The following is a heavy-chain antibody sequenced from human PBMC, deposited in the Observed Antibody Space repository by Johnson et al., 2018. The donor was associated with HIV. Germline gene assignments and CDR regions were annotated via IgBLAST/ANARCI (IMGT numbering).Heavy chain of an antibody. CDR3: ARDQLVLGSFRSDAFDI. Sequence: QVQLVESGGGVVRPGGSLKLSCAASGFTFSDYYMSWIRQAPGKGLEWVSYISSSGSTIYYADSVKGRFTISRANAKNSLYLQMNSLRAEDTAVYYCARDQLVLGSFRSDAFDIWGQGTMVTVSS. CDR2: ISSSGSTI. V-gene: IGHV3-11*04. J-gene: IGHJ3*02. D-gene: IGHD6-13*01. CDR1: GFTFSDYY.